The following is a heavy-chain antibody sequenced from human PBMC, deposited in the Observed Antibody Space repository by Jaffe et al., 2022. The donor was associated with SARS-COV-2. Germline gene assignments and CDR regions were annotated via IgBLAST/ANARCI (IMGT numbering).Heavy chain of an antibody. D-gene: IGHD6-13*01. CDR1: GFTFSDYY. CDR3: ARRQQLSSYYYGLDV. CDR2: ISSSSGYT. V-gene: IGHV3-11*06. Sequence: QVQLVESGGGLVKPGGSLRLSCAASGFTFSDYYMSWIRQAPGKGLEWVSYISSSSGYTNYADSVKGRFTISRDNAKNSLYLHMNSLRAEDTAVYYCARRQQLSSYYYGLDVWGQGTTVTVSS. J-gene: IGHJ6*02.